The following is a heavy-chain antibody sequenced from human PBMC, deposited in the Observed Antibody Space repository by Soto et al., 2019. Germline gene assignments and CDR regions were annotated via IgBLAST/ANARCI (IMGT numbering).Heavy chain of an antibody. D-gene: IGHD4-4*01. Sequence: SETLSLTCAVSGCSITSGAYSWSWIRQPPGKVLEWLGYISQSGATYYNPSLERRVTISMDRSKNAFSLNLSSVTASDTAVYFCVSQRTTVITQAYFDYWGPGALVTVSS. V-gene: IGHV4-30-2*01. CDR3: VSQRTTVITQAYFDY. CDR1: GCSITSGAYS. J-gene: IGHJ4*02. CDR2: ISQSGAT.